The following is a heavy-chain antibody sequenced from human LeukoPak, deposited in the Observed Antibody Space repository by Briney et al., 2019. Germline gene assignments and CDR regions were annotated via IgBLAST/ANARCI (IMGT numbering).Heavy chain of an antibody. J-gene: IGHJ5*02. D-gene: IGHD2-2*01. CDR3: ARRRPAAVGFDP. CDR2: IYYSGST. V-gene: IGHV4-59*01. Sequence: PSETLSLTCTVSGGSISSYYWSWIRQPPGKGLEWIGYIYYSGSTNYNPSLKSRVTISVDTSKNQFSLKLSSVTAADTAVYYCARRRPAAVGFDPWGQGTLVTVSS. CDR1: GGSISSYY.